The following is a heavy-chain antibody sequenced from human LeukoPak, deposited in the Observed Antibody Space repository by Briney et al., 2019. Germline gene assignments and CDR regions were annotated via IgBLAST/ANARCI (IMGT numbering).Heavy chain of an antibody. CDR1: GGSISSGSYY. Sequence: PSQTLSLTCTVSGGSISSGSYYWSWIRQPAGKGLEWIGRIYTSGSTNYNPSLKSRVTISVDTSKNQFSLKLSSVTAADTAVYYCATNYDSHAFDIWGQGTMVTVSS. J-gene: IGHJ3*02. CDR2: IYTSGST. CDR3: ATNYDSHAFDI. V-gene: IGHV4-61*02. D-gene: IGHD3-3*01.